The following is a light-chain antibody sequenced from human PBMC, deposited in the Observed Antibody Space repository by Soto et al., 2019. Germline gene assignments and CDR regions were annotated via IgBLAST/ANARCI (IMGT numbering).Light chain of an antibody. CDR1: NSDIGGYPY. CDR2: EVT. J-gene: IGLJ1*01. V-gene: IGLV2-8*01. Sequence: QSALTQPPSASGSPGQSVNISCTGSNSDIGGYPYVSWYQKHPGKGPKLIIYEVTKRPSGVPDRFSGSKSGNTASLTVSGLQTEDEADYYCCSYAGSSTYVFGSGTKVTVL. CDR3: CSYAGSSTYV.